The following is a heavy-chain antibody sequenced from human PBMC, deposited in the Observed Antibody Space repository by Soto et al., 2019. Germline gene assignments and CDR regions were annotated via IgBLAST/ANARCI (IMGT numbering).Heavy chain of an antibody. CDR2: IYYSGST. J-gene: IGHJ5*02. CDR3: ARGVAAPYNWFDP. V-gene: IGHV4-59*01. Sequence: SGTLSLTCTVSGGSISSYYWSWIRQPPGKGLEWIGYIYYSGSTNYNPSLKSRVTISVDTSKNQFSLKLSSVTAADTAVYYCARGVAAPYNWFDPWGQGTLVTVS. D-gene: IGHD6-6*01. CDR1: GGSISSYY.